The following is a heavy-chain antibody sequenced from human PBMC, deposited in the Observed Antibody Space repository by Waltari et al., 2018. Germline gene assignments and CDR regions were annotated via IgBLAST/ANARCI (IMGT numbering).Heavy chain of an antibody. CDR2: IIPIFGTA. J-gene: IGHJ3*02. CDR1: GGTFSSYA. Sequence: GKKPGSSVKVSCKASGGTFSSYAISWVRQAPGQGLEWMGRIIPIFGTANYAQKFQGRVTITADESTSTAYMELSSLRSEDTAVYYCARVTKHSSGYYLDPFDIWGQGTMVTVSS. CDR3: ARVTKHSSGYYLDPFDI. D-gene: IGHD3-22*01. V-gene: IGHV1-69*15.